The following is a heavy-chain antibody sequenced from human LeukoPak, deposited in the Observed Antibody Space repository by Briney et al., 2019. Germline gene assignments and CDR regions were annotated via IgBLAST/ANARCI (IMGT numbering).Heavy chain of an antibody. CDR1: GGSISNSNYY. Sequence: SETLSLTCTVSGGSISNSNYYWGWIRQPPGKGLEWIGEVHLDGRTNYNPSLKSRLIMSVDLPENHISLKLTSVTAADTAVYYCAREGGFYRPLDYSGQGTLVTVSS. J-gene: IGHJ4*02. D-gene: IGHD3-3*01. CDR3: AREGGFYRPLDY. CDR2: VHLDGRT. V-gene: IGHV4-39*07.